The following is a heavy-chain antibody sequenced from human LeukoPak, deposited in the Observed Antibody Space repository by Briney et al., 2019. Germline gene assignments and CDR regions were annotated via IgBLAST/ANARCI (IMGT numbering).Heavy chain of an antibody. Sequence: SETLSLTCAVYGGSFSGYYWSWIRQPPGKGLEWIGEINHSGSTNYNPSLKSRVTISVDTSKNQFSLKLSSVTAADTAVYYCARDTVTTMIRRYFDYWGQGTLVTVSS. CDR1: GGSFSGYY. V-gene: IGHV4-34*01. J-gene: IGHJ4*02. CDR3: ARDTVTTMIRRYFDY. D-gene: IGHD4-17*01. CDR2: INHSGST.